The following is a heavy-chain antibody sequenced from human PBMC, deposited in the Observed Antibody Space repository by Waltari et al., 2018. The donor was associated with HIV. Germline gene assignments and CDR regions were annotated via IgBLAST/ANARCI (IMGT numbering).Heavy chain of an antibody. CDR2: IFSNDEK. CDR1: GFSLSNARMG. Sequence: QVTLKESGPVLVKPTETIKLTCTVSGFSLSNARMGVSWIRQPPGKALEWLAHIFSNDEKSYSTSLKSRLTISKDTSKSQVVLTMTNMDPVDTATYYCARIPYYDFWSGYYYDYWGQGTLVTVSS. V-gene: IGHV2-26*01. D-gene: IGHD3-3*01. CDR3: ARIPYYDFWSGYYYDY. J-gene: IGHJ4*02.